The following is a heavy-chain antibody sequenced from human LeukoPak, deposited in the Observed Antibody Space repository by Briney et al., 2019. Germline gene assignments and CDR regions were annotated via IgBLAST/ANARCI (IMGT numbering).Heavy chain of an antibody. CDR3: AKDPGYCSGGSCYNGYYYGMDV. V-gene: IGHV3-30*04. CDR2: ISYDGSNK. Sequence: GRSLRLSCAASGFTFSSYAMHWVRQAPGKGLEWVAVISYDGSNKYYVDSVKGRFTISRDNSKNTLYLQMNSLRAEDTAVYYCAKDPGYCSGGSCYNGYYYGMDVWGQGTTVTVSS. CDR1: GFTFSSYA. J-gene: IGHJ6*02. D-gene: IGHD2-15*01.